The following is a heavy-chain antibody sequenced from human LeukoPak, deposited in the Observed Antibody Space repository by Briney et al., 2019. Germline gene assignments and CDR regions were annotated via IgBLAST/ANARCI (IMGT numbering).Heavy chain of an antibody. CDR2: ISAYNGNT. D-gene: IGHD3-10*01. V-gene: IGHV1-18*01. Sequence: ASVTVSCKASGYTFTSYGISWVRQAPGQGLEWMGWISAYNGNTNYAQKLQGRVTMTTDTSTSTAYMELRSLRSDDTAVYYCARSPHYYGSGSQYYFDYWGQGTLVTVSS. CDR3: ARSPHYYGSGSQYYFDY. CDR1: GYTFTSYG. J-gene: IGHJ4*02.